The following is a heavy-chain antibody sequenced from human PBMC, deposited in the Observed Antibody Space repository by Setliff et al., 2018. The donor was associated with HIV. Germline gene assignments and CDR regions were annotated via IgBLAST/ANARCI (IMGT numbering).Heavy chain of an antibody. CDR2: IYYTGIP. V-gene: IGHV4-59*11. CDR3: ARVARVHPFDP. Sequence: SETLSLTCSVFGGSMNSHYWSWIRQPPGKGLEWIGLIYYTGIPTYNTSLKSRVTMSVDRSKNQFSLRLTSVTAADTAMYYCARVARVHPFDPWGQGALVTVSS. CDR1: GGSMNSHY. J-gene: IGHJ5*02.